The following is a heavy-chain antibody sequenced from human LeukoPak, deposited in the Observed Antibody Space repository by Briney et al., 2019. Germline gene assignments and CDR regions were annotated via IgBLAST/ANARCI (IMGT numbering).Heavy chain of an antibody. D-gene: IGHD6-13*01. V-gene: IGHV3-23*01. CDR2: ISGSGGST. Sequence: GGSVRLSCAASGFTFSSYAMSWVRQTPGKGLEWVSAISGSGGSTYYADSVKGRFTISRGNSKNTLYLQMNSLRAEDTAVYYCAGSLGYSSSWPIYYYYYMDVWGKGTTVTVSS. J-gene: IGHJ6*03. CDR1: GFTFSSYA. CDR3: AGSLGYSSSWPIYYYYYMDV.